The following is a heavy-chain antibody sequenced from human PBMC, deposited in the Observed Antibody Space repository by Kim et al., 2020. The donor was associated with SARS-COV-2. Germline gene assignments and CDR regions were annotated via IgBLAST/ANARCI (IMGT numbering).Heavy chain of an antibody. D-gene: IGHD1-26*01. CDR2: ISNDGSNK. V-gene: IGHV3-30*18. CDR3: AKDQVGVSYILDY. CDR1: GFTFSSYG. Sequence: GGSLRLSCAASGFTFSSYGMHWVRQAPGKGLEWVAVISNDGSNKYYADSVKGRFTISRDNSKNTLYLQINSLRAEDTAVYYCAKDQVGVSYILDYWGQGTLVTVSS. J-gene: IGHJ4*02.